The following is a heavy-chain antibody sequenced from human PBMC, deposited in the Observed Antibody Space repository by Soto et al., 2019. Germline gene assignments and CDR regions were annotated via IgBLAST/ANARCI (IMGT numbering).Heavy chain of an antibody. CDR2: IYYSGST. Sequence: SETLSLTCTVSGGSISSGGYYWSWIRQHPGKGLEWIGYIYYSGSTYYNPSLKSRVTISVDTSKNQFSLKLSSVTAADTAVYYCASSGYYGSGSYLPSYYMDVWGKGTTVT. J-gene: IGHJ6*03. CDR3: ASSGYYGSGSYLPSYYMDV. V-gene: IGHV4-31*03. D-gene: IGHD3-10*01. CDR1: GGSISSGGYY.